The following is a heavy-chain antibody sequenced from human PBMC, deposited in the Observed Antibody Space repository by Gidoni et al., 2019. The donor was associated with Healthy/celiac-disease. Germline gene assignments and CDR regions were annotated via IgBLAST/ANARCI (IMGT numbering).Heavy chain of an antibody. J-gene: IGHJ4*02. CDR3: AKTLAYYDFWSGGFDY. CDR2: ISWNSGSI. V-gene: IGHV3-9*01. CDR1: GFTFADLA. D-gene: IGHD3-3*01. Sequence: EVQLVDSGGGLGQPGRSLSRSCPDPGFTFADLAMHWVRQAPGKGLEWVSGISWNSGSIGYADSVKGRFTSSRDNAKNSLYLQMNSLRAEDTALYYCAKTLAYYDFWSGGFDYWGQGTLVTVSS.